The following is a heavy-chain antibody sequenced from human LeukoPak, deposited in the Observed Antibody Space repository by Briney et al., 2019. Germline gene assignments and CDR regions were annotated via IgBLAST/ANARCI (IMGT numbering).Heavy chain of an antibody. V-gene: IGHV4-34*01. CDR1: GGSFSGYY. J-gene: IGHJ4*02. D-gene: IGHD2-21*02. CDR2: INHSGST. Sequence: PSETLSLTCAVYGGSFSGYYWSWIRQPPGKGLEWIGEINHSGSTNYNPSLKSRVTISVDTSKNQFSLKLSSVTAADTAVYYCASGEGGGDFEDYWGQGTLVTVSS. CDR3: ASGEGGGDFEDY.